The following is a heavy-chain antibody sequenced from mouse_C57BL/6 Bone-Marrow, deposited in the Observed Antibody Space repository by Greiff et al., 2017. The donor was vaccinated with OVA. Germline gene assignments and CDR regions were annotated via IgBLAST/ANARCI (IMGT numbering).Heavy chain of an antibody. Sequence: EVKLVESGPELVKPGASVKISCKASGYTFTDYYMNWVKQSHGKSLEWIGDLNPNNGGTSYNQKFKGKATLTVDKSSSTAYMELRSLTSEDSAVYYCARSGYSNYGRDYWGQGTTLTVSS. CDR3: ARSGYSNYGRDY. D-gene: IGHD2-5*01. J-gene: IGHJ2*01. CDR1: GYTFTDYY. CDR2: LNPNNGGT. V-gene: IGHV1-26*01.